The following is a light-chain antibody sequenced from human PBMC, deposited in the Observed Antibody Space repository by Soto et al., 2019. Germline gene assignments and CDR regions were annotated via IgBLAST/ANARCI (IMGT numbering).Light chain of an antibody. CDR1: RGIANY. CDR3: QQYDSLPLT. V-gene: IGKV1-33*01. Sequence: DIQMTPSPSSLSASVGDRVTITCQASRGIANYLNWYQQKPGQAPKLLIFDVSNLETGVPPRFSGSGYGTHFTFTIISLQPEDIATYYCQQYDSLPLTFGGGTKVDIK. J-gene: IGKJ4*01. CDR2: DVS.